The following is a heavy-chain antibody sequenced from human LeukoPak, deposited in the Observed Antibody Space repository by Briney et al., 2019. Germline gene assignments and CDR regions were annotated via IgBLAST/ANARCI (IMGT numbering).Heavy chain of an antibody. CDR2: IRYDGSNK. J-gene: IGHJ6*02. CDR1: GFTFSSYG. D-gene: IGHD4-23*01. V-gene: IGHV3-30*02. Sequence: GGSLRLSCAASGFTFSSYGMHWVRQAPGKGLEWVAFIRYDGSNKYYADSVKGRFTISRDNSKNTLYLQMNSLRAEDTAVYYCAKDLGGGNSGYYGMDVWGQGTTVTVSS. CDR3: AKDLGGGNSGYYGMDV.